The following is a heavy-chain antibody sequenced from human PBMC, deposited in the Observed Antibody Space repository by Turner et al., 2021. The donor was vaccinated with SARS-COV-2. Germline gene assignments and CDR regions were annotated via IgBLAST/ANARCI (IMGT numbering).Heavy chain of an antibody. CDR3: ATGYAYCGGDCSIHY. D-gene: IGHD2-21*02. CDR1: GYTLTELS. J-gene: IGHJ4*02. V-gene: IGHV1-24*01. CDR2: FDPEDGET. Sequence: QFQLVQSGAEVKKPGASVKVSCKVSGYTLTELSMHWVRQAPGKGLEWMGGFDPEDGETIYAQKFQDRVTMTEDTSTDTAYMELSSLRSEDTALYYCATGYAYCGGDCSIHYWGQGTLVAVSS.